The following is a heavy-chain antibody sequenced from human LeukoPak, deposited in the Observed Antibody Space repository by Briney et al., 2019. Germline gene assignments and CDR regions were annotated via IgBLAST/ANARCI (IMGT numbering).Heavy chain of an antibody. Sequence: GASVKVSCKASGYTFTSYGISWVRQAPGQGLEWMGWISAYNGNTNYAQKFQGRVTITADESTSTAYMELSSLRSEDTAVYYCASYYYDSSGYYYSLDYWGQGTLVTVSS. CDR2: ISAYNGNT. CDR1: GYTFTSYG. CDR3: ASYYYDSSGYYYSLDY. D-gene: IGHD3-22*01. J-gene: IGHJ4*02. V-gene: IGHV1-18*01.